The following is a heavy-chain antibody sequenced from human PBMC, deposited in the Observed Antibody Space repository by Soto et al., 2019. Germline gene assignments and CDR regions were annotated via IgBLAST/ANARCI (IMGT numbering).Heavy chain of an antibody. V-gene: IGHV1-46*01. Sequence: ASVKVSCKASGYTFTSYEMYWVRQAPGQGLEWMGIISPSDGITTYAQKFQGRVTMTRDTSTSTVYMELGSLRSEDTAVYYCARDRRDGYNRFDYWGQGTLVTVSS. J-gene: IGHJ4*02. CDR2: ISPSDGIT. D-gene: IGHD5-12*01. CDR3: ARDRRDGYNRFDY. CDR1: GYTFTSYE.